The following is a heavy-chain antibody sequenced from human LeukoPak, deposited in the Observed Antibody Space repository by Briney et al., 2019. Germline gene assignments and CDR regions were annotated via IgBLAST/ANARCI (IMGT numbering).Heavy chain of an antibody. V-gene: IGHV3-66*01. CDR1: GFTFSSNY. J-gene: IGHJ3*02. D-gene: IGHD3-16*01. CDR2: IYSGGST. Sequence: GGSLRLSCAASGFTFSSNYMSWVRQAPGKGLEWVSVIYSGGSTYYADSVKGRFTISRDNSKNTLYLQMNSLRAEDTAVYYCASATGFGGDAFDIWGQGTMVTVSS. CDR3: ASATGFGGDAFDI.